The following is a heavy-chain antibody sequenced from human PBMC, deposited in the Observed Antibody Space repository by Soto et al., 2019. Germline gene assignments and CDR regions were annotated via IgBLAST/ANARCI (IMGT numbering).Heavy chain of an antibody. CDR2: MNPNSGNT. J-gene: IGHJ6*03. CDR1: GYTFTSYD. D-gene: IGHD5-18*01. Sequence: ASGKVFCKASGYTFTSYDINWVRQATGQGLEWMGWMNPNSGNTGYAQKFQGRVTMTRNTSISTAYMELSSLRSEDTAVYYCARGRGYSYGYSYYYMDVWGKGTTVNVSS. CDR3: ARGRGYSYGYSYYYMDV. V-gene: IGHV1-8*01.